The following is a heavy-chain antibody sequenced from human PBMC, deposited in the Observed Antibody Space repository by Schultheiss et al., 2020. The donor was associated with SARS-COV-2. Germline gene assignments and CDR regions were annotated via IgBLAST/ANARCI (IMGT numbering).Heavy chain of an antibody. CDR2: IWYDGSNK. J-gene: IGHJ4*02. Sequence: GGSLRLSCAASGFTFSSYGMHWVRQAPGKGLEWVAVIWYDGSNKYYADSVKGRFTISRDNSKNTLYLQMNSLKTEDTAVYYCTTEGVVVAAPFDYWGQGTLVTVSS. D-gene: IGHD2-15*01. CDR1: GFTFSSYG. V-gene: IGHV3-33*01. CDR3: TTEGVVVAAPFDY.